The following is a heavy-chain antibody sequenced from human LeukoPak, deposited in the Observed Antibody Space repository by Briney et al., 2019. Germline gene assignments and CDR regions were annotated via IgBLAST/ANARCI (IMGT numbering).Heavy chain of an antibody. V-gene: IGHV3-23*01. CDR1: GFTFSSYA. J-gene: IGHJ2*01. CDR2: ISGSGGSP. CDR3: AKPRAMTTGVGRYFDL. Sequence: GGSLRLSCAASGFTFSSYAMSWVRQAPGKGLEWVSAISGSGGSPYSADSVKGRFTISRDNSKNTLYLQMNSLRAEDTAIYYCAKPRAMTTGVGRYFDLWGRGTLVTVSS. D-gene: IGHD1-1*01.